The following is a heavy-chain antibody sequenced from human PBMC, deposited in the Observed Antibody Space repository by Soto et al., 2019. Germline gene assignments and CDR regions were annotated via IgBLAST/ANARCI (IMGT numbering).Heavy chain of an antibody. CDR2: IYSGGYT. Sequence: EVQLVESGGGLIQPGGSLRLSCAVSGFTVSNNYMSWVRQAPGKGLEGVSVIYSGGYTAYGDSVKGRFTISRDNSKNTSFFQMKTTGPAARAGFSWGTGRGGGGYWGQGTLVTVSS. CDR3: GTGRGGGGY. CDR1: GFTVSNNY. V-gene: IGHV3-53*01. D-gene: IGHD3-10*01. J-gene: IGHJ4*02.